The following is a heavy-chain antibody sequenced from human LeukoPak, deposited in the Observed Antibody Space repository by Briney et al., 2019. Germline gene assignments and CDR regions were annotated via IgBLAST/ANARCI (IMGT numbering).Heavy chain of an antibody. CDR2: IYYSGST. J-gene: IGHJ4*02. V-gene: IGHV4-31*11. D-gene: IGHD3-22*01. Sequence: KPSETLSLTCAVYGGSFSGYYWSWIRQHPGKGLEWIGYIYYSGSTYYNPSLKSRVTISVDTSKNQFSLKLSSVTAADTAVYYCARFWLGGYYYFDYWGQGTLVTVSS. CDR3: ARFWLGGYYYFDY. CDR1: GGSFSGYY.